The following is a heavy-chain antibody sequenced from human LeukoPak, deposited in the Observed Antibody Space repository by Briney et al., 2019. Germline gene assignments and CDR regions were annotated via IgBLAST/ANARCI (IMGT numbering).Heavy chain of an antibody. V-gene: IGHV3-48*02. CDR3: ARGLTTVTRSPFDY. CDR2: ISSSSSAI. D-gene: IGHD4-17*01. J-gene: IGHJ4*02. Sequence: GGSLRLSCAASGFTFSSYSMNWVRQAPGKGLEWVSYISSSSSAIYYADSVKGRFTTSRDNAKNSLYLQMNSLRDEDTAFYYCARGLTTVTRSPFDYWGQGTLVTVSS. CDR1: GFTFSSYS.